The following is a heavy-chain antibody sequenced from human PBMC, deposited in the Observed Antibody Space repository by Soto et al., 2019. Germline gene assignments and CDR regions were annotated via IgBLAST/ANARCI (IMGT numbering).Heavy chain of an antibody. D-gene: IGHD1-26*01. Sequence: ESLIICCKGPGYSFTSYWISGVRQMPGKGLEWMGRIDPSDSYTNCSPSFQGHVTISADKSISTAYLQWSSLKASYTAMYYCAIHPLSGKPGDEHWGQGPLVTVS. J-gene: IGHJ4*02. CDR1: GYSFTSYW. CDR3: AIHPLSGKPGDEH. V-gene: IGHV5-10-1*01. CDR2: IDPSDSYT.